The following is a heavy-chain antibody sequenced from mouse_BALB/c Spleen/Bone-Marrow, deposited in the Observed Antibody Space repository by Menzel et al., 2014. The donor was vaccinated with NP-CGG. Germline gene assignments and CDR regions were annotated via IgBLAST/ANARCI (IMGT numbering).Heavy chain of an antibody. D-gene: IGHD3-2*02. Sequence: QVQLQQSGPGLVAPSQSLSITCTVSGFSLTNYGVHWVRQPPGKGLEWLGVIWASGSTNYNSALMSRLSISKDNSKSQVFLKMISLQTDDTAMYYCARVTSSAVGAMDYWGQGTSVTVSS. J-gene: IGHJ4*01. V-gene: IGHV2-9*02. CDR1: GFSLTNYG. CDR3: ARVTSSAVGAMDY. CDR2: IWASGST.